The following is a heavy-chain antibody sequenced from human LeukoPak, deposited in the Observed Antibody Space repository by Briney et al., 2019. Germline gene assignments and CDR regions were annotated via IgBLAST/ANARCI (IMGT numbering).Heavy chain of an antibody. D-gene: IGHD4-17*01. CDR2: IYYSGDS. Sequence: SETLSLTCTVSGGSISSSSYYWGWIRQPPGKGLEWIGSIYYSGDSYYNPSLKSRVTISVDRSKNQFSLKLSSVTAADTAVYYCAREIRHFDYWGQGTLVTVSP. J-gene: IGHJ4*02. CDR1: GGSISSSSYY. CDR3: AREIRHFDY. V-gene: IGHV4-39*07.